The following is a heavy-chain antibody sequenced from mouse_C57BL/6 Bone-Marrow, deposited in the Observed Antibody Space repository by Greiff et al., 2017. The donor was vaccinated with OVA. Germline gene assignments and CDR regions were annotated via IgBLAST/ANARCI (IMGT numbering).Heavy chain of an antibody. CDR1: GFNIKDDY. J-gene: IGHJ2*01. CDR3: TTYYYGSSSDY. CDR2: IDPENGDT. V-gene: IGHV14-4*01. Sequence: EVQRVESGAELVRPGASVKLSCTASGFNIKDDYMHWVKQRPEQGLEWIGWIDPENGDTEYASKFQGKATITADTSSNTAYLQLSSLTSEDTAVYYCTTYYYGSSSDYWGQGTTLTVSS. D-gene: IGHD1-1*01.